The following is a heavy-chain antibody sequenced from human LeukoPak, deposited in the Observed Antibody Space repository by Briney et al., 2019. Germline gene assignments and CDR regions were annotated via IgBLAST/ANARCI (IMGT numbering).Heavy chain of an antibody. J-gene: IGHJ4*02. CDR2: VSPSNGNT. D-gene: IGHD3-10*01. Sequence: GASVKVSCKTSGYTFTDYDITWVRQAPGQWLEWMGRVSPSNGNTYYSQRFQDRVTITKDTSTGTAYMDLRNLRTDDTAMYYCARNGRVRRVVKDLFEYWGQGTLVAVSS. V-gene: IGHV1-18*01. CDR1: GYTFTDYD. CDR3: ARNGRVRRVVKDLFEY.